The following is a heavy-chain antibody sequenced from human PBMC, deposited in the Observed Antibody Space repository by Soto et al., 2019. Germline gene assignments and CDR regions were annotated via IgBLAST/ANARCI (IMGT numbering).Heavy chain of an antibody. CDR1: GGSISSGGYS. V-gene: IGHV4-30-2*05. D-gene: IGHD3-22*01. CDR2: IYYSGST. J-gene: IGHJ1*01. CDR3: ARVSYYDATTAYYNS. Sequence: PSETLSLTCAVSGGSISSGGYSWSGIRQPPGKGLEWIGYIYYSGSTNYNPSLKSRVTISVDTSKNQFSLKLSSVTAADTAVYSFARVSYYDATTAYYNSWAQGTPVPVSS.